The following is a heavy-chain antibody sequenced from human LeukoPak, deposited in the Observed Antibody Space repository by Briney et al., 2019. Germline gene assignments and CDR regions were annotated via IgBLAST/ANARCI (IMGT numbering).Heavy chain of an antibody. V-gene: IGHV4-34*01. CDR3: ARVPTVTLYYYYYGMDV. Sequence: SETLSLTCAVYGGSFSGYYWSWIRQPPGKGLEWIGEINHSGSTNYNPSLKSRVTISVDTSKNQFSLKLSSVTAADTAVCYCARVPTVTLYYYYYGMDVWGQGTTVTVSS. D-gene: IGHD4-17*01. CDR2: INHSGST. CDR1: GGSFSGYY. J-gene: IGHJ6*02.